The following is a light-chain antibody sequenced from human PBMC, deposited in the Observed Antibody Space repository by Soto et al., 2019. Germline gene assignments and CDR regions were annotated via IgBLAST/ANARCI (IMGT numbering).Light chain of an antibody. Sequence: DIVMTQSPLSLPVTPGEPASISCRSSQSLLHSNGYNYLDWYLQKPGQSPQLLIYLGSNRASGGPDRFSGRGSGKDFTLKISRVEAEDVGVYYCMQPLQSWTFGQGTKVEIK. CDR3: MQPLQSWT. V-gene: IGKV2-28*01. CDR1: QSLLHSNGYNY. CDR2: LGS. J-gene: IGKJ1*01.